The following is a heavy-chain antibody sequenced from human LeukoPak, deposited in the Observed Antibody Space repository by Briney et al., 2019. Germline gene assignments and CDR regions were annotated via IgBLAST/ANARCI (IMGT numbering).Heavy chain of an antibody. V-gene: IGHV1-46*01. D-gene: IGHD3-22*01. CDR3: AREDYYDSGSNDY. CDR2: FNPVGRP. CDR1: GYTFTTHY. J-gene: IGHJ4*02. Sequence: ASVRVSCKASGYTFTTHYLHWVRQAPGQGLQWMAMFNPVGRPRYAQKFQGRVTMTRDRSTDTVTMELSSLTSDDTAVYYCAREDYYDSGSNDYWGQGTLVTVSS.